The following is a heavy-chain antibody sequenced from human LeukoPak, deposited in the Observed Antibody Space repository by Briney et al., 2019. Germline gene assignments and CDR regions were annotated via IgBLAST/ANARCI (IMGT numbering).Heavy chain of an antibody. V-gene: IGHV3-23*01. CDR1: GFTLSYYG. CDR3: AKDLGYSYGYIDY. Sequence: GGSLRLSCAASGFTLSYYGMSWVRQAPGKGLEWVSLISGSGGNTYYADSVKGRFTISRDNSRNTLFLQMSSLRVEDTGVYYCAKDLGYSYGYIDYWGRGTLVTVSS. CDR2: ISGSGGNT. J-gene: IGHJ4*02. D-gene: IGHD5-18*01.